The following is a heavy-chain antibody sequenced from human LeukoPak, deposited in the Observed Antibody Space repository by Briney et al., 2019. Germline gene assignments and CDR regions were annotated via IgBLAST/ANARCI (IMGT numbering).Heavy chain of an antibody. CDR1: GFTFRDYA. V-gene: IGHV3-43D*03. J-gene: IGHJ4*02. CDR2: ISWDGGSA. Sequence: GGSLRLSCAASGFTFRDYAMHWVRHAPGKGLEWVSLISWDGGSAYYADSVKGRFTISRDNSKNSLSLQMNSLRPEDTALYYCAKGQVLPATPIDSWGQGTLVTVSS. D-gene: IGHD2-15*01. CDR3: AKGQVLPATPIDS.